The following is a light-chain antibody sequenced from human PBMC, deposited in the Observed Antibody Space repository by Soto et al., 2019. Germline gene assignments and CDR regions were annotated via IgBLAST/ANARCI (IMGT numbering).Light chain of an antibody. J-gene: IGLJ1*01. CDR2: DVS. V-gene: IGLV2-14*01. CDR1: SSDVGGYNY. CDR3: SSYTSSSTPYV. Sequence: QSALTQPASVSGSPGQSITISCTGTSSDVGGYNYVSWYQQHPGKAPKLMIYDVSNRPSGVSNRFSGSKSGHTASLTISGLQAEDEADYYCSSYTSSSTPYVFGTGTKLTVL.